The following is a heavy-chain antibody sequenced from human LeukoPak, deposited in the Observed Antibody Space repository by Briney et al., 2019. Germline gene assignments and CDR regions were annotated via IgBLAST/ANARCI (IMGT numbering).Heavy chain of an antibody. CDR1: GFTFSSYA. D-gene: IGHD1-26*01. Sequence: GGSLRLFCAASGFTFSSYAMHWVRQAPGKGLGWVAVISYDGSSKYYADSVKGRFTISRDNSKNTLYLQMNSLRAEDTAVYYCARVSGGSYLGDAFDIWGQGTMVTVSS. CDR2: ISYDGSSK. CDR3: ARVSGGSYLGDAFDI. J-gene: IGHJ3*02. V-gene: IGHV3-30-3*01.